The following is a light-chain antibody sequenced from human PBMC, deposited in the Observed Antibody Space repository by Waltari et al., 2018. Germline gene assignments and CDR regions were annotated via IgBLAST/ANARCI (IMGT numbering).Light chain of an antibody. Sequence: RAPKLMIYDVSNRPSGVSNRFSGSKSGNTASLTISGLQAEDEADYYCSSYTSSFTEVFGGGTKLTVL. CDR3: SSYTSSFTEV. V-gene: IGLV2-14*03. CDR2: DVS. J-gene: IGLJ3*02.